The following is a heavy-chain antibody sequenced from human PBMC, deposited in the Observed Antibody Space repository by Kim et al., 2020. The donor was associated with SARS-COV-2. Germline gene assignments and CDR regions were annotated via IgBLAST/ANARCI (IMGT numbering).Heavy chain of an antibody. CDR3: ARHGAGTPYDH. J-gene: IGHJ4*02. CDR2: VSYEGNT. CDR1: SGSISRSNYL. Sequence: SETLSLTCTVSSGSISRSNYLWGWIRQPPGKGLEWIGSVSYEGNTYYNPSLKSRITISVDTSKNQFSLELTSVTAADTAVFYCARHGAGTPYDHWGQGIL. V-gene: IGHV4-39*01. D-gene: IGHD3-16*01.